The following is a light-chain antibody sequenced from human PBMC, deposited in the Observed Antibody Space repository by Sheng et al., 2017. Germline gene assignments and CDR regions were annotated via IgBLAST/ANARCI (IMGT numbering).Light chain of an antibody. CDR2: GAS. CDR3: QQYGSSPET. CDR1: QSVTSRS. V-gene: IGKV3-20*01. J-gene: IGKJ1*01. Sequence: EIVMTQSPGTLSLSPGERATFSCRASQSVTSRSLAWYQQKLGQAPRLLIYGASRRATGIPDKFSGSGPGTDFTLTINRLEPEDFAVYYCQQYGSSPETFGQGDQGGNQT.